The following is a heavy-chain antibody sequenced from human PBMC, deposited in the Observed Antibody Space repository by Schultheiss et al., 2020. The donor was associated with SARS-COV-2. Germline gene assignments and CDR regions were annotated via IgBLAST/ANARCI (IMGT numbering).Heavy chain of an antibody. J-gene: IGHJ4*02. V-gene: IGHV3-23*01. CDR1: GFIVSSNY. CDR2: ISGSGGSK. Sequence: GVLRLSCAASGFIVSSNYMSWVRQAPGKGLEWVSGISGSGGSKHYADSVKGRFTISRDNSKNTLYLQMNSLRAEDTAVYYCASGPRQRTTVETRLDFDYWGQGTLVTVSS. D-gene: IGHD4-23*01. CDR3: ASGPRQRTTVETRLDFDY.